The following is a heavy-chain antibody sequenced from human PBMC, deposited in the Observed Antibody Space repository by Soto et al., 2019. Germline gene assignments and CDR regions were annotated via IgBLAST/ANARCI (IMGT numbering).Heavy chain of an antibody. Sequence: SETLSLTCTVSGGSISSGDYYWSWIRQPPGKGLEWIGYIYYSGSTYYNPSLKSRVTISVDTSKNQFSLKLSSVTAADTAVYYCARDITIFGVVIDGMDVWGQGTTVTVSS. D-gene: IGHD3-3*01. CDR2: IYYSGST. CDR1: GGSISSGDYY. CDR3: ARDITIFGVVIDGMDV. V-gene: IGHV4-30-4*01. J-gene: IGHJ6*02.